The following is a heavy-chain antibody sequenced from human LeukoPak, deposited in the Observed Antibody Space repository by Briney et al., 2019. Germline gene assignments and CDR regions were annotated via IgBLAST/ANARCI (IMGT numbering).Heavy chain of an antibody. Sequence: GGSLRLSCAASEFTFSSYGMHWVRQAPGKGLEWVAFIRYDGSNEYHAESVKGRFTTFRDNSKNTLYLQMNSLRAEDTAVYYCATGPYYYGSGRGGFDYWGQGTQVTVSP. CDR3: ATGPYYYGSGRGGFDY. J-gene: IGHJ4*02. D-gene: IGHD3-10*01. CDR1: EFTFSSYG. V-gene: IGHV3-30*02. CDR2: IRYDGSNE.